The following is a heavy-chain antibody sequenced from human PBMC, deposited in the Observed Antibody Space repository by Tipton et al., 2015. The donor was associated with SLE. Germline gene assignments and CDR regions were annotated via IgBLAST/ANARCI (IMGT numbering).Heavy chain of an antibody. V-gene: IGHV4-30-4*01. Sequence: TLSLTCTVSSGSISSAGYYWSWIRQYPGKGLEWIGYVYSGGTTYYNPSLKGRLTISVDTSWNQFSLRLTSVTAADTAVYYCARAGGTGTNWFDPWGQGTLVTVSS. D-gene: IGHD1-7*01. CDR1: SGSISSAGYY. CDR3: ARAGGTGTNWFDP. CDR2: VYSGGTT. J-gene: IGHJ5*02.